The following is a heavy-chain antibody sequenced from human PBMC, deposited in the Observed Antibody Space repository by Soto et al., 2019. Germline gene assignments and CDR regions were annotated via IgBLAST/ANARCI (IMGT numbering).Heavy chain of an antibody. CDR1: GGSISSYY. CDR3: ARGSSIVDYYFDY. D-gene: IGHD1-26*01. V-gene: IGHV4-59*01. CDR2: IYYSGST. J-gene: IGHJ4*02. Sequence: SETLPLTCTVSGGSISSYYWSWIRQPPGKGLEWIGYIYYSGSTNYNPSLKSRVTISVDTSKNQFSLKLSSVTAADTAVYYCARGSSIVDYYFDYWGQGTLVTVSS.